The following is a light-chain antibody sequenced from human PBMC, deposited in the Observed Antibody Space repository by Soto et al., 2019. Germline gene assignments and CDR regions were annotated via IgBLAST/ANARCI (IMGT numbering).Light chain of an antibody. CDR2: GAS. J-gene: IGKJ5*01. Sequence: EIVLTQSPGTLSLSQGERATLSCRASQSVSSKLAWYQQKPGQAPRLLISGASSRATGIPDRFSGSGSGTDFTLTISRLEPEDFAMYFCQQYGGSPITFGQGTRLDIK. V-gene: IGKV3-20*01. CDR3: QQYGGSPIT. CDR1: QSVSSK.